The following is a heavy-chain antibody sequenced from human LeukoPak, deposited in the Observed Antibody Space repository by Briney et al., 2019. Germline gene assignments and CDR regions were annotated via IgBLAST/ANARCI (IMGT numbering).Heavy chain of an antibody. J-gene: IGHJ2*01. D-gene: IGHD3-3*01. Sequence: GSVKVSCKCSGFVFTGYFIHWVGQARGQGREWMGWMNPNSGTTKTAQKFQGRVSLSRDPSIGTAYMELSSLRSDDTAVYYCARHGSGLSSNWYFDLWGRGTLVSVSS. CDR2: MNPNSGTT. CDR3: ARHGSGLSSNWYFDL. CDR1: GFVFTGYF. V-gene: IGHV1-2*02.